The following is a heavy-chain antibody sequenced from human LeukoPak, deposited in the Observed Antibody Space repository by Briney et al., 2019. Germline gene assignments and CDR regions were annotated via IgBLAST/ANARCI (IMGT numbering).Heavy chain of an antibody. CDR3: ARFRAVSGNCDY. V-gene: IGHV3-7*03. Sequence: PGGSLTLSCAASGFTFSSYWMSWVRQAPGRGLEWVAKIKEDGGQKYYVDSVKGGFTISRGNAKNSLYLQMNSLRAEDTAVYYCARFRAVSGNCDYWGQGTLVTVSS. CDR1: GFTFSSYW. CDR2: IKEDGGQK. D-gene: IGHD6-19*01. J-gene: IGHJ4*02.